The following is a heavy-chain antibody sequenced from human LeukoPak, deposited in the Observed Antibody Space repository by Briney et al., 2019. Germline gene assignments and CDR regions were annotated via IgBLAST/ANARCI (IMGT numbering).Heavy chain of an antibody. V-gene: IGHV3-7*01. CDR2: IKQDGSEK. D-gene: IGHD3-22*01. CDR3: ARTYYYDSSGYFDAFDI. CDR1: GFTFSTYW. J-gene: IGHJ3*02. Sequence: GGSLRLSCAASGFTFSTYWMSWVRQAPGKGLEWVANIKQDGSEKYYVDSVKGRFTIFRDNAKNSLYPQMNSLRVEDTAVYYCARTYYYDSSGYFDAFDIWGQGTMVTVSS.